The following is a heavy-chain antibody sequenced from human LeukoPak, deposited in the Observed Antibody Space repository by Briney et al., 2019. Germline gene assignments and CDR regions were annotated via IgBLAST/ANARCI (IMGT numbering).Heavy chain of an antibody. Sequence: GGSLRLSCAASGFTLSNYSMNWVRQAPGRGLEWVSIVIGRDGSTHYADSVRGRFTISRDNAKNTLYLQMNSLRAEDTAVYYCARGYYGSGSYYTLDYWGQGTLVTVSS. CDR1: GFTLSNYS. CDR2: VIGRDGST. CDR3: ARGYYGSGSYYTLDY. J-gene: IGHJ4*02. D-gene: IGHD3-10*01. V-gene: IGHV3-23*01.